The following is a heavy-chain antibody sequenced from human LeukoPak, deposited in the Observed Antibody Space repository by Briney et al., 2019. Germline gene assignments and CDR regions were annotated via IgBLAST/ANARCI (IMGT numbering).Heavy chain of an antibody. Sequence: GGSLRLSCAASGFTFSSYSMNWVRQAPGKGLEWVSSTSSSSSYIYYADSVKGRFTISRDNAKNSLYLQMNSLRAEDTAVYYCARDEDSGSYYGMDVWGQGTTVTVSS. V-gene: IGHV3-21*01. D-gene: IGHD1-26*01. J-gene: IGHJ6*02. CDR1: GFTFSSYS. CDR2: TSSSSSYI. CDR3: ARDEDSGSYYGMDV.